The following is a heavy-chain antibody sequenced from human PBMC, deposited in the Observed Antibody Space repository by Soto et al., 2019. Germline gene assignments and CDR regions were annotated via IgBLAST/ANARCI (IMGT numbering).Heavy chain of an antibody. CDR1: GGSISSGGYY. D-gene: IGHD3-10*01. Sequence: QVQLQESGPGLVKPSQTLSLTCTVSGGSISSGGYYWSWIRQHPGKGLEWIGYIYYSGSTYYHSSLKSRVTISVDTSKNQFSLKLSSETAADTAVYYCARAYGSGYMDVWGQGTTVTVSS. V-gene: IGHV4-31*03. J-gene: IGHJ6*02. CDR3: ARAYGSGYMDV. CDR2: IYYSGST.